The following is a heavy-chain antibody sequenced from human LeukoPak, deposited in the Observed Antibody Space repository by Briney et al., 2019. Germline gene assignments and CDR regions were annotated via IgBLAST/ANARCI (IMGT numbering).Heavy chain of an antibody. CDR1: GFTFRTYG. V-gene: IGHV3-30*18. CDR3: AKDSISAYGDYYFDY. CDR2: ISYDGSNK. Sequence: PGGSLRLSCAASGFTFRTYGMHWVRQAPGKGLEWVAVISYDGSNKYYADSVKGRFTISRDNSKNTLYLQMNSLRAEDTAVYYCAKDSISAYGDYYFDYWGQGTLVTVSS. J-gene: IGHJ4*02. D-gene: IGHD4-17*01.